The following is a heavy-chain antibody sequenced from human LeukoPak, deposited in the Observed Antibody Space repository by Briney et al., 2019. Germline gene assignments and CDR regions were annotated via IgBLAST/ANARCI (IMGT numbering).Heavy chain of an antibody. J-gene: IGHJ4*02. V-gene: IGHV3-30*03. Sequence: GGSLRLSCAASGFTFSSYGMHWVRQAPGKGLDWVAVISYDGSHKYYADSVKGRFTISRDNSQNTLYLQMNSLRAEDTAVYYCARGSGNSFDYWGQGALVTVSS. D-gene: IGHD3-10*01. CDR2: ISYDGSHK. CDR1: GFTFSSYG. CDR3: ARGSGNSFDY.